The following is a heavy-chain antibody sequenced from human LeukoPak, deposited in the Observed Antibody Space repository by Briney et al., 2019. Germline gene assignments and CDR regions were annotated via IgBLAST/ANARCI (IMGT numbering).Heavy chain of an antibody. CDR1: GFTFSSYG. CDR2: ISYDGSNK. Sequence: GRSLRLSCAASGFTFSSYGMHWVRQAPGKGLEWVAVISYDGSNKYYADSVKGRFTISRDNSKYTLYLQMNSLRAEDTAVYYWAKGYCSRNRCYTLYFLDYWGQGTLVTVSS. V-gene: IGHV3-30*18. D-gene: IGHD2-2*02. J-gene: IGHJ4*02. CDR3: AKGYCSRNRCYTLYFLDY.